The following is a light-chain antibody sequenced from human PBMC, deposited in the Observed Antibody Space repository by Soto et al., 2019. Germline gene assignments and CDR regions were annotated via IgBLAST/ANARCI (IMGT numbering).Light chain of an antibody. Sequence: EVVLTQSPATLSLSPRERATLSCRASQSVASHLLWYQQKPGQAPRLLIYDVFTRATGIPARFSATGSGTDFTLTISRLEPEDFVVYYCQQRDSWPPTFGGGTKVEIK. CDR1: QSVASH. CDR2: DVF. V-gene: IGKV3-11*01. J-gene: IGKJ4*01. CDR3: QQRDSWPPT.